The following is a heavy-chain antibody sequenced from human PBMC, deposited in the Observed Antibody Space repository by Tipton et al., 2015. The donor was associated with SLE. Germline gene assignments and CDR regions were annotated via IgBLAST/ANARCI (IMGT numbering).Heavy chain of an antibody. Sequence: TLSLTCTVSGGSINTTDYYWGWLRQPPGERLEWIGTIFYDGGTYYNPSLKSRVTISVDTSKNQFSLRLNSVTAADTAVYYCASIGPIYYYYYYMDVWGKGTTVTVSS. CDR2: IFYDGGT. CDR3: ASIGPIYYYYYYMDV. CDR1: GGSINTTDYY. V-gene: IGHV4-39*07. J-gene: IGHJ6*03.